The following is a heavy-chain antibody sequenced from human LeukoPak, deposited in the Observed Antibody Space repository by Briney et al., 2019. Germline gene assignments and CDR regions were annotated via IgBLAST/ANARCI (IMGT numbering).Heavy chain of an antibody. J-gene: IGHJ5*02. D-gene: IGHD6-13*01. CDR2: IITNSGRT. CDR1: GYTFTGYD. Sequence: ASVKVSCKASGYTFTGYDMRWVRQAPGQGLEWMGWIITNSGRTNYAQKFQGRVTITTDTSISTAYMELSRLRSDATAVYYCARAGDSSPPGPYNSFDTWGEGTLVTVSS. CDR3: ARAGDSSPPGPYNSFDT. V-gene: IGHV1-2*02.